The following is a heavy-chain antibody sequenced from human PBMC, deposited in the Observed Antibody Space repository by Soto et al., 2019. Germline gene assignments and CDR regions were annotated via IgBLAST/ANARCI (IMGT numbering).Heavy chain of an antibody. CDR2: ISAYNGNT. CDR3: ARWAGGVIVKPHKTRDYYYYGMDV. J-gene: IGHJ6*02. V-gene: IGHV1-18*04. Sequence: GASVKVSCKASGYTFTRYGISWVRQAPGQGLEWMGWISAYNGNTNYAQKLQGRVTMTTDTSTSTAYMELRSLRSDDTAVYYCARWAGGVIVKPHKTRDYYYYGMDVWGQGTTVTVSS. D-gene: IGHD3-16*02. CDR1: GYTFTRYG.